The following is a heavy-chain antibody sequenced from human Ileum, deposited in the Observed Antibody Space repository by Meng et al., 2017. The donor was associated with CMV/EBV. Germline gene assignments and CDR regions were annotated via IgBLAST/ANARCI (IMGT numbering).Heavy chain of an antibody. Sequence: GGSLRLSCAASGFTFSSYSMNWVRQAPGKGLEWVAFIRYDGNYQYYADSVKGRFTISRDNSENTLYLQMNSLRGEDTAVYYCARGPVAIYGVLYYYGMDVWGQGTTVTVSS. CDR1: GFTFSSYS. D-gene: IGHD3-3*01. CDR2: IRYDGNYQ. J-gene: IGHJ6*02. V-gene: IGHV3-30*02. CDR3: ARGPVAIYGVLYYYGMDV.